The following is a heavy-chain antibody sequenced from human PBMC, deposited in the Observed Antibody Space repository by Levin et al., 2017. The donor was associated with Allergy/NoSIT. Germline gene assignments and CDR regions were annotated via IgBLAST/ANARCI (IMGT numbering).Heavy chain of an antibody. CDR1: GGSFSGYY. CDR3: ATAADNSGNLFDP. J-gene: IGHJ5*02. V-gene: IGHV4-34*01. D-gene: IGHD1-26*01. CDR2: INHSGST. Sequence: PSETLSLTCAVYGGSFSGYYWSWIRQPPGKGLEWIGEINHSGSTNYNPSLKSRVTISVDTSKNQFSLKLSSVTAADTAVYYCATAADNSGNLFDPWGQGTLVTVSS.